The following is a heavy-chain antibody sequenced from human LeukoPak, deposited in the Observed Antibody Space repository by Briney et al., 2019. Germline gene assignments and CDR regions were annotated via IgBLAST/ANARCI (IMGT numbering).Heavy chain of an antibody. Sequence: GGSLRLSCAASGFTFSSYSMNWVRQAPGKGLEWVSYIGTSSSTIYYANSVKGRFTISRDNAKNSLYLQMNSLRDEDTAVYYCARDRGSGRNNWFDPWGQGTLVTVSS. J-gene: IGHJ5*02. CDR2: IGTSSSTI. D-gene: IGHD3-10*01. CDR3: ARDRGSGRNNWFDP. V-gene: IGHV3-48*02. CDR1: GFTFSSYS.